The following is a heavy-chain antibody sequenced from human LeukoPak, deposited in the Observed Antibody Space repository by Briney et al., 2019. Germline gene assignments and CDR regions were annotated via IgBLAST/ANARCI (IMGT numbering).Heavy chain of an antibody. Sequence: SQTLSLTCTVSGGSISSGGYYWSWIRQHPGKGLEWIGYIYYSGSTYYNPSLKSRVTISVDTSKNQFSLKLSSVTAADTAVYYCARDPLVPAASGTDYWGQGTLVTVSS. J-gene: IGHJ4*02. CDR1: GGSISSGGYY. CDR3: ARDPLVPAASGTDY. V-gene: IGHV4-31*03. D-gene: IGHD2-2*01. CDR2: IYYSGST.